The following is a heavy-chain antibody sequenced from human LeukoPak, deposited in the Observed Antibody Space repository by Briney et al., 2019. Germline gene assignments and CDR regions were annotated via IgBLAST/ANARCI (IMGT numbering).Heavy chain of an antibody. CDR1: GYTFTSYY. J-gene: IGHJ4*02. CDR2: IDPSGGST. CDR3: ARGPSHCSSTSCYALGIDY. Sequence: ASVKVSCKASGYTFTSYYIHWVRQAPGQGLEWMGIIDPSGGSTSYAQKFQGRVTMTRDMSTSTVYMGLSSLRSEDTAVYYCARGPSHCSSTSCYALGIDYWGQGTLVTVSS. D-gene: IGHD2-2*01. V-gene: IGHV1-46*01.